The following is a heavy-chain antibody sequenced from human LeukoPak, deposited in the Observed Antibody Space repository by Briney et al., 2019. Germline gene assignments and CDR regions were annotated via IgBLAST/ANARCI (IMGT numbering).Heavy chain of an antibody. CDR1: GYSISSGYY. D-gene: IGHD3-10*01. CDR2: IYWDDDK. CDR3: AHSGTDGSGSLGFDP. J-gene: IGHJ5*02. V-gene: IGHV2-5*02. Sequence: TLSLTCTVSGYSISSGYYWGWIRQPPGKALEWLALIYWDDDKRYSPSLKSRLTITKDTSKNQVVLTMTNMDPVDTATYYCAHSGTDGSGSLGFDPWGQGTLVTVSS.